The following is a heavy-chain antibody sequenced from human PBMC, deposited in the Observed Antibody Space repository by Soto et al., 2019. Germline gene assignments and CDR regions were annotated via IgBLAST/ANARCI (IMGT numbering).Heavy chain of an antibody. V-gene: IGHV4-59*01. J-gene: IGHJ4*02. CDR1: GGSISSYY. CDR2: ISYSGST. Sequence: QVQLQESGPGLVKPSETLSLTCTVSGGSISSYYWSWIRQPPGKGLEWIGYISYSGSTNYNSSLKSRATISVETSKTRFSEKRSSVTAAAPAVYYWGRGGARLVLDYGGQGTLVTVSS. D-gene: IGHD6-19*01. CDR3: GRGGARLVLDY.